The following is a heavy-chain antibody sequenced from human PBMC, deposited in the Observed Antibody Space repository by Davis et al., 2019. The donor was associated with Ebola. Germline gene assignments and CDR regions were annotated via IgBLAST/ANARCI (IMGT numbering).Heavy chain of an antibody. CDR3: VKGLVRGGKPDFDY. CDR2: ISYDGSNK. V-gene: IGHV3-30*18. Sequence: GGSLRLSCAASGFTFSSYGMHWVRQAPGKGLEWVAVISYDGSNKYYADSVKGRFTISRDNSKNTLYLQMNSLRAEDTAVYYCVKGLVRGGKPDFDYWGQGTLVTVSS. D-gene: IGHD3-10*01. CDR1: GFTFSSYG. J-gene: IGHJ4*02.